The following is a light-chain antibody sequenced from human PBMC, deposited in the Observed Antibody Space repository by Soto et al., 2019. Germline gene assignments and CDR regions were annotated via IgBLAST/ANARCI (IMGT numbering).Light chain of an antibody. CDR3: QQYGGWPRT. Sequence: EIVLTQSPATLYVSPGGRATLSCRASQNVMYNLAWYQQKPGQAPRLLVYGATTRATDAPPRFRGSGSGTEFSLTISSLQSEDFATYYCQQYGGWPRTFGQVSRVEIK. CDR2: GAT. J-gene: IGKJ1*01. V-gene: IGKV3-15*01. CDR1: QNVMYN.